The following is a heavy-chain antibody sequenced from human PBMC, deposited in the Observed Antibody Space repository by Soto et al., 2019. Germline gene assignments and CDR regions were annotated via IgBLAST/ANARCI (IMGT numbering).Heavy chain of an antibody. CDR2: ISGSGGST. V-gene: IGHV3-23*01. D-gene: IGHD3-3*01. Sequence: PGGSLRLSCAASGFTFSSYAMSWVRQAPGKGLEWVSAISGSGGSTYYADSVKGRFTISRDNSKNTLYLQMNSLRAEDTAVYYCAKVSSRYYDFWSGYQRQSNWFDPWGQGTLVTAPQ. J-gene: IGHJ5*02. CDR1: GFTFSSYA. CDR3: AKVSSRYYDFWSGYQRQSNWFDP.